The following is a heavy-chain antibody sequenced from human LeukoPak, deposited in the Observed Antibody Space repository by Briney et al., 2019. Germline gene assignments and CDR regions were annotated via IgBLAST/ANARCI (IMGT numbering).Heavy chain of an antibody. CDR2: IKQDGSEK. CDR3: ARVREMATITGFDAFDI. V-gene: IGHV3-7*01. CDR1: GFTFSSYW. D-gene: IGHD5-24*01. J-gene: IGHJ3*02. Sequence: GGSLRLSCAASGFTFSSYWMSWVRQAPGKGLEWVANIKQDGSEKYYVDSVKGRFTISRDNAKNSLYLQMNSLRAEDTAVYYCARVREMATITGFDAFDIWGQGTMVTVSS.